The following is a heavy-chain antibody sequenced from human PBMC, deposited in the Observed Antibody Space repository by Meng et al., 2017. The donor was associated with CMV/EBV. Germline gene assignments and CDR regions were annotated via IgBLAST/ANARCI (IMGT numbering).Heavy chain of an antibody. CDR1: GFTFSSYE. CDR2: ISSSGSTI. CDR3: AREGLWSSSSYYYGMDV. J-gene: IGHJ6*02. V-gene: IGHV3-48*03. Sequence: GESLKISCAASGFTFSSYEMNWVRQAPGKGLEWVSYISSSGSTIYYADSVKGRLTISRDNAKNSLYLQMNSLRAEDTAVYYCAREGLWSSSSYYYGMDVWGQGTTVTVSS. D-gene: IGHD6-6*01.